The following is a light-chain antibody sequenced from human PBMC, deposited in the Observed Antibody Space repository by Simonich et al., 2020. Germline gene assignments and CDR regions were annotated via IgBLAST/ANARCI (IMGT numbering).Light chain of an antibody. CDR3: CSYAGSSTYVV. CDR2: VGS. Sequence: QSALTQPASVSGSPGQSITISCTGTSSDVGSYNLVSWYQKHPGKAPKLMIYVGSKRPSGVSKRFSGSKSGNTASLTISGLQAEDEADYYCCSYAGSSTYVVFGGGTKLTVL. V-gene: IGLV2-23*01. J-gene: IGLJ2*01. CDR1: SSDVGSYNL.